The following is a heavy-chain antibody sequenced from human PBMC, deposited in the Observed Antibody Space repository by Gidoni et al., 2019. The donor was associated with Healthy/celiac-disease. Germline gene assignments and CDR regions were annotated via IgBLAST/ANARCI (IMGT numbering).Heavy chain of an antibody. V-gene: IGHV4-30-2*03. Sequence: LEWIGSIYYSGSTYYNPSLKSRVTISVDTSKNQFSLKLSSVTAADTAVYYCAGSYYAYYYYGMDVWGQGTTVTVSS. CDR3: AGSYYAYYYYGMDV. J-gene: IGHJ6*02. CDR2: IYYSGST. D-gene: IGHD3-10*01.